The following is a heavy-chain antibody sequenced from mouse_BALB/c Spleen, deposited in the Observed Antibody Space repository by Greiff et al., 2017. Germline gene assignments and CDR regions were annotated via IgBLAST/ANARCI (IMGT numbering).Heavy chain of an antibody. D-gene: IGHD2-1*01. CDR3: AREGGHYVHYAMDY. V-gene: IGHV2-9*02. CDR1: GFSLTSYG. Sequence: QVQLKESGPGLVAPSQSLSITCTVSGFSLTSYGVHWVRQPPGKGLEWLGVIWAGGSTNYNSALMSRLSISKDNSKSQVFLKMNSLQTDDTAMYYCAREGGHYVHYAMDYWGQGTSVTVSS. CDR2: IWAGGST. J-gene: IGHJ4*01.